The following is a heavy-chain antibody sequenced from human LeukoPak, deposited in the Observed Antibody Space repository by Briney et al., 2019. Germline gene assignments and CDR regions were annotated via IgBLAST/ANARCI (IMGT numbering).Heavy chain of an antibody. J-gene: IGHJ5*02. CDR1: GFTFSSYA. D-gene: IGHD3-10*01. CDR3: AKELKYYYGSGDNWFDP. Sequence: GGSLRLSCAASGFTFSSYAMSWVRQAPGKGLEWVSGISGSGGSTYYADSVKGRFTISRDNSKNTLSLRMNSLRAEDTAVYYCAKELKYYYGSGDNWFDPWGQGTLVTVSS. V-gene: IGHV3-23*01. CDR2: ISGSGGST.